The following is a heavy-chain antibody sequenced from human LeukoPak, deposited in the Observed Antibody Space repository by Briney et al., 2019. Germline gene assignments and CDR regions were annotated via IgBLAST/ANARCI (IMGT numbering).Heavy chain of an antibody. CDR2: ISWDGGTA. CDR3: AKDGLAAAVTRSDYYYMDV. D-gene: IGHD6-13*01. V-gene: IGHV3-43D*03. Sequence: GGSLRLACAASGFTFDDYTIHWVRQAPGRGLEWVSLISWDGGTAYYADSGRGRLTISRDNSKNSLYLQMDSLSDEYTALYYCAKDGLAAAVTRSDYYYMDVWGKGTPVTVSS. CDR1: GFTFDDYT. J-gene: IGHJ6*03.